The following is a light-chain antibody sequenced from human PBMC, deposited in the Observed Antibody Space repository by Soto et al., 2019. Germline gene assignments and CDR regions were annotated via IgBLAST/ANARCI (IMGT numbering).Light chain of an antibody. Sequence: QSVLTQPPSASVTPGQRVSISCSGSSSNIGNNTVNWYQQFPETAPRLLIYTTNQRPSGVPDRFSGSKSGTSASLAISGLQSEDEADYYCAAWDDSLNGPVFGGGTKVT. CDR1: SSNIGNNT. J-gene: IGLJ3*02. CDR3: AAWDDSLNGPV. CDR2: TTN. V-gene: IGLV1-44*01.